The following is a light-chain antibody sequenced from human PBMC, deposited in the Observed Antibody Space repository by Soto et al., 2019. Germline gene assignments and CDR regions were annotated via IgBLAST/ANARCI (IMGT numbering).Light chain of an antibody. V-gene: IGKV3-11*01. CDR2: DAS. CDR1: PSVSIF. CDR3: QQRNNWPWT. J-gene: IGKJ1*01. Sequence: ETVLTQSPATLSLSPGERATLSCRASPSVSIFLAWYQQKPGQAPRLLMYDASTRATGIPARFSGSGSGTDFPLTISSLEPEDSAVYYCQQRNNWPWTFGQGTKVEIK.